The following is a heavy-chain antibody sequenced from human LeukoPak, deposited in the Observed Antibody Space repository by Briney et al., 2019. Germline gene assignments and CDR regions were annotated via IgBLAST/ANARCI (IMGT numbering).Heavy chain of an antibody. V-gene: IGHV3-21*01. CDR2: ISSSGSYI. CDR1: GFTFSSYS. D-gene: IGHD4-23*01. Sequence: PGESLRLSCAASGFTFSSYSMNWVRQAPGKGLEWVSFISSSGSYIFYADSVKGRFTISRDNAKNSLYLQMNSLRAEDTAVYYCARDLGPYDFGANSDFGYWGQGTLVTVSS. J-gene: IGHJ4*02. CDR3: ARDLGPYDFGANSDFGY.